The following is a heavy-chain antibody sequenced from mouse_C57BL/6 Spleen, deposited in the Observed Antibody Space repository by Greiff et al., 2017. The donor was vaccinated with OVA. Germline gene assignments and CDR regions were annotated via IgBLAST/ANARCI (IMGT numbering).Heavy chain of an antibody. CDR3: ASLYYSNYFDV. J-gene: IGHJ1*03. Sequence: EVQLVESGGDLVKPGGSLKLSCAASGFTFSSYGMSWVRQTPDKRLEWVATISSGGSYTYYPDSVKGRFTISRDNAKNTLYLQMSSLKSEDTAMYYCASLYYSNYFDVWGTGTTVTVSS. CDR2: ISSGGSYT. D-gene: IGHD2-5*01. CDR1: GFTFSSYG. V-gene: IGHV5-6*01.